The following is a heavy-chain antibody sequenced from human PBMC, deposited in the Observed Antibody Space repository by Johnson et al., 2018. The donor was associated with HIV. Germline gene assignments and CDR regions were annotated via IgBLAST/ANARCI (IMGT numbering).Heavy chain of an antibody. J-gene: IGHJ3*02. CDR2: ISWNSGSI. CDR1: GFTFDDYA. D-gene: IGHD2-2*01. V-gene: IGHV3-9*01. Sequence: DVQVVESGGGLVQPGRSLRLSCAASGFTFDDYAMHWVRQAPGKGLEWVSGISWNSGSIGYADSVKGRFTISRDNSKNTLYRQMNSLRAEDTAVDYCAKGGGGYCSSTSCYAFDIWGQGTMVTVSS. CDR3: AKGGGGYCSSTSCYAFDI.